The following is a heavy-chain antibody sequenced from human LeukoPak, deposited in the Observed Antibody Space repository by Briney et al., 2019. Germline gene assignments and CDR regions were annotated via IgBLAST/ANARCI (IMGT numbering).Heavy chain of an antibody. Sequence: PGGSLRLSCEASGCSMSVYWMSWVRQAPGKGLEWVGNIKQDGSERNYVDSVKGRFTISRDNAKKSLYLQMNSLRAEDTAVYYCARDWGAYYHFFDYWGQGTLVTVSS. D-gene: IGHD3-22*01. J-gene: IGHJ4*02. CDR2: IKQDGSER. CDR1: GCSMSVYW. V-gene: IGHV3-7*01. CDR3: ARDWGAYYHFFDY.